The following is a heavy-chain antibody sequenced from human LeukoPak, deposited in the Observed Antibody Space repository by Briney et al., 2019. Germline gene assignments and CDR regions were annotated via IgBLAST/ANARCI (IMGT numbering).Heavy chain of an antibody. J-gene: IGHJ4*02. V-gene: IGHV3-66*01. Sequence: GGSLRLSCAASGFTVSSNYMSWVRQAPGKGLEWVSVIYSGGSTYYADSVKGRFTIFRDNSKNTLYLQMNSLRAEDTAVYYCARGAIGGYSYGSDYWGQGTLVTVSS. CDR1: GFTVSSNY. CDR3: ARGAIGGYSYGSDY. CDR2: IYSGGST. D-gene: IGHD5-18*01.